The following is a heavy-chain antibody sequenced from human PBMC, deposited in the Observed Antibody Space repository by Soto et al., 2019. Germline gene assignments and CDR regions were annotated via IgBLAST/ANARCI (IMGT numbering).Heavy chain of an antibody. D-gene: IGHD2-8*01. V-gene: IGHV3-74*01. CDR1: GLGFYSYW. Sequence: GGSLRVSCVASGLGFYSYWMHCVRQVPGKGLVWVARINSDGDTSTYADAVKGRFSISRDNAKKSLYLQMNSLRAEDTAVYYCAGQWGTPLFDYWGQGTLVTVSS. J-gene: IGHJ4*02. CDR2: INSDGDTS. CDR3: AGQWGTPLFDY.